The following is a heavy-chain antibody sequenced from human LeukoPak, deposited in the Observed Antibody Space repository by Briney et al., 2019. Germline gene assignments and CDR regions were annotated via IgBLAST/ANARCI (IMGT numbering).Heavy chain of an antibody. CDR2: IIPLFGTA. CDR1: VGTFNSYA. Sequence: SVKVSCKSSVGTFNSYAISWVRQAPGQGLEWMGGIIPLFGTANYAQEFQGRVTFTTDESASTAYMEVSSLRSEDTAVYYCASGSLGDGYGVGDYYQYMDVWGKGTTVTVSS. J-gene: IGHJ6*03. V-gene: IGHV1-69*05. CDR3: ASGSLGDGYGVGDYYQYMDV. D-gene: IGHD5-24*01.